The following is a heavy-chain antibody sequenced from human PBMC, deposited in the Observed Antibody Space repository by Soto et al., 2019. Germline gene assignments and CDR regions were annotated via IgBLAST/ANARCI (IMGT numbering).Heavy chain of an antibody. D-gene: IGHD4-17*01. CDR3: ARGHTVTTPNWFDP. CDR2: IYYSGST. V-gene: IGHV4-30-4*01. CDR1: GGSISSGDYY. J-gene: IGHJ5*02. Sequence: SETLSLTCTVSGGSISSGDYYWIWIRQPPGKGLEWIGYIYYSGSTYYNPSLKSRVTISVDTSKNQFSLKLSSVTAADTAVYYCARGHTVTTPNWFDPWGQGTQVTVSS.